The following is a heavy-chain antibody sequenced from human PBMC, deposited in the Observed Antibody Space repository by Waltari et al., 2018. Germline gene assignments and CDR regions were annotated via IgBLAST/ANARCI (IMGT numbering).Heavy chain of an antibody. J-gene: IGHJ4*02. D-gene: IGHD2-15*01. CDR1: GGSFSGYY. V-gene: IGHV4-34*01. CDR2: INHSGST. CDR3: AGGPGNCSGGSCPFDY. Sequence: QVQLQQWGAGLLKPSETLSLTCAVYGGSFSGYYWSWIRQPPGKGLEWIGEINHSGSTNYNPSLKSRVTISVDTSKNQFSLKLSSVTAAYTAVYYCAGGPGNCSGGSCPFDYWGQGTLVTVSS.